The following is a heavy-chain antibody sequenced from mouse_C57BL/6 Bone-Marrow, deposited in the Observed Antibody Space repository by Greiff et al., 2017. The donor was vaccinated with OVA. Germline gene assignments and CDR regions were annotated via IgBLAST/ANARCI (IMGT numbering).Heavy chain of an antibody. D-gene: IGHD2-5*01. V-gene: IGHV2-2*01. Sequence: VQLVESGPGLVQPSQSLSITCTVSGFSLTSYGVHWVRQSPGKGLEWLGVIWSGGSTDYNAAFISRLSISKDNSKSQVFFKMNSLQADDTAIYYCARNYYSNYAWYFDVWGTGTTVTVSS. CDR1: GFSLTSYG. CDR3: ARNYYSNYAWYFDV. J-gene: IGHJ1*03. CDR2: IWSGGST.